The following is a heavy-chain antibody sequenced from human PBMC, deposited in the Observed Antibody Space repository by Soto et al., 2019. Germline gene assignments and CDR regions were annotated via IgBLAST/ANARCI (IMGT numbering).Heavy chain of an antibody. V-gene: IGHV4-59*08. CDR2: IYYSGST. CDR1: GGSISSYY. Sequence: PSETLSLTCTVSGGSISSYYWSWIRQPPGKGLEWIGYIYYSGSTNYNPSLKSRVTISVDTSKNQFSLKLSSVTAADTAVYYCRVGTIRKYYYMYVWGKGTTVTVSS. J-gene: IGHJ6*03. D-gene: IGHD5-12*01. CDR3: RVGTIRKYYYMYV.